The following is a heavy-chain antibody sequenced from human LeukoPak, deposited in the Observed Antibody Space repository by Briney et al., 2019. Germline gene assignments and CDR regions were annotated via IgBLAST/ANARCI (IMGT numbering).Heavy chain of an antibody. J-gene: IGHJ4*02. V-gene: IGHV3-9*01. CDR3: AKDMAYYYDSSGHIDY. CDR1: GFTFDDYA. D-gene: IGHD3-22*01. Sequence: GGSLRLSCAASGFTFDDYAMHWVRQAPGKGLEWVSGISWNRGSIGYADSVKGRFTISRDNAKNSLYLQMNSLRAEDTALYYCAKDMAYYYDSSGHIDYWGQGTLVTVSS. CDR2: ISWNRGSI.